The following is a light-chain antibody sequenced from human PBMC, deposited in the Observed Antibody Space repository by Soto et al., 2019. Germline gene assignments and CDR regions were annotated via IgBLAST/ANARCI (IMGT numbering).Light chain of an antibody. Sequence: EIVLTQSPGTLSLSPGERATLSCRASQSVSSSYLAWYQQKPGQAPRLLIYGASSRATGITDRFSGSGSGTDFTLTINQLQPEDFAVYYCQQYGSSPRTLGQGTKVEIK. CDR2: GAS. CDR1: QSVSSSY. J-gene: IGKJ1*01. CDR3: QQYGSSPRT. V-gene: IGKV3-20*01.